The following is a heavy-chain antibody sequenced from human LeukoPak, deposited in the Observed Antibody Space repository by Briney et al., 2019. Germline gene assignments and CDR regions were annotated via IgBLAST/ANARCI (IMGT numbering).Heavy chain of an antibody. J-gene: IGHJ1*01. Sequence: TGGSLRLSCAASGFTFSSYAMSWLRQAPGKGLEWVSAISGSGGSTYYADSVKGRFTISRDNSKNTLYLQMNSLRAEDTAVYYCAKDHLSYSSSSVEYFQHWGQGTLVTVSS. CDR3: AKDHLSYSSSSVEYFQH. D-gene: IGHD6-6*01. V-gene: IGHV3-23*01. CDR2: ISGSGGST. CDR1: GFTFSSYA.